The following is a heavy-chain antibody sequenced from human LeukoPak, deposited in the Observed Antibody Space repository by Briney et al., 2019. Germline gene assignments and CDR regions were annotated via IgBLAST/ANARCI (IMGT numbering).Heavy chain of an antibody. CDR1: GYTFTSYG. CDR3: ARDALSLKAFDI. CDR2: ISAYNGNA. Sequence: ASVKVSCKASGYTFTSYGISWVRQAPGQGLEWMGWISAYNGNANYAQKFQGRVTITADESTSTAYMELSSLRSEDTAVYYCARDALSLKAFDIWGQGTMVTVSS. V-gene: IGHV1-18*01. J-gene: IGHJ3*02.